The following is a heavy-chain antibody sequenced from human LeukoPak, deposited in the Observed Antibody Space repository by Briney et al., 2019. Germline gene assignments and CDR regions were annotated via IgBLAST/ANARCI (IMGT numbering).Heavy chain of an antibody. J-gene: IGHJ3*02. CDR2: ISGYNGDT. CDR3: ARVDAANDYVYAFDI. CDR1: CYTFTNFG. D-gene: IGHD3-16*01. Sequence: GASVKVSCKASCYTFTNFGLTWVRQAPGQGLEWMGWISGYNGDTNYAQKFQGRVTMTTDTSTTTAYMELRSLRSDDTAVYYCARVDAANDYVYAFDIWGQGTMVTVSS. V-gene: IGHV1-18*01.